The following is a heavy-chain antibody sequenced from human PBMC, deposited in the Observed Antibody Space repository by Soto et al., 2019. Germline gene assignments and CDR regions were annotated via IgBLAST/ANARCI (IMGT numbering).Heavy chain of an antibody. V-gene: IGHV3-23*01. D-gene: IGHD2-8*01. CDR3: VKKGLGSLATYCTTGDCHYAVAV. CDR1: GFTFYNYA. J-gene: IGHJ3*01. CDR2: ISGGGDGT. Sequence: EVQLLESGGGLVRPGGSLRLSCAASGFTFYNYAMNWVRQAPGKGLEWVSTISGGGDGTYYADSVKGRFTISRDNSRNTVYLRMNSLRAEDTAVYYCVKKGLGSLATYCTTGDCHYAVAVWSHGTLVTVSS.